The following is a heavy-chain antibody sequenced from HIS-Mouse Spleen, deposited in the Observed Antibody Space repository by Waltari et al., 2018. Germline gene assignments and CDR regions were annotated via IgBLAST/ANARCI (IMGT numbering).Heavy chain of an antibody. Sequence: EVQLVESGGGLVQPGRSLRLSCAASGFTFDDYAMHWVRQAPGKGLEWVSGISWNSGSIGYADSVKGRFTISRDNAKNSLYLQMNSLRAEDTALYYCAKVVRYFDWLNAFDIWGQGTMVTVSS. J-gene: IGHJ3*02. D-gene: IGHD3-9*01. CDR1: GFTFDDYA. CDR3: AKVVRYFDWLNAFDI. CDR2: ISWNSGSI. V-gene: IGHV3-9*01.